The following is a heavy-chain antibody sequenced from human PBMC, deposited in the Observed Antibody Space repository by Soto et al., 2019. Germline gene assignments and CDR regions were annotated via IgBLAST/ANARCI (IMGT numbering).Heavy chain of an antibody. CDR1: GFTFDDYA. CDR3: AKGGQLLTEGGGY. D-gene: IGHD2-2*01. J-gene: IGHJ4*02. CDR2: ISWNSGSI. V-gene: IGHV3-9*01. Sequence: EVQMVESGGGLVQPGRSLRLSCAASGFTFDDYAMHWVRQAPGKGLEWVSGISWNSGSIDYADSVKGRFTISRDNGKNSLYLQMNSLRAENTALYYCAKGGQLLTEGGGYWGQGTLVTVSS.